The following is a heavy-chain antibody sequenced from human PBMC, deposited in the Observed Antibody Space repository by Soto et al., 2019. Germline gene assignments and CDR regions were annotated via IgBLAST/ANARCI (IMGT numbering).Heavy chain of an antibody. Sequence: ASVKVSCKASGYTFTNFGISWVRQAPGQGLEWMGWISAYNGNTNYAQKFQGRVTMTTDTSTSTAYMELSSLRSEDTAAYYCARAVAVPADFDYWGQGTLVTVSS. CDR1: GYTFTNFG. CDR3: ARAVAVPADFDY. J-gene: IGHJ4*02. V-gene: IGHV1-18*01. D-gene: IGHD6-19*01. CDR2: ISAYNGNT.